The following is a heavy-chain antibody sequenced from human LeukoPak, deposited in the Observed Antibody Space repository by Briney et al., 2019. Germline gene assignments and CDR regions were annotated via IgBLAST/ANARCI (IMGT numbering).Heavy chain of an antibody. CDR2: IDSDTDNI. CDR1: GFTFSSYS. CDR3: ARRFDS. J-gene: IGHJ4*02. V-gene: IGHV3-21*01. Sequence: PGGSLRLSCAASGFTFSSYSMNWVRQAPGKGLEWVSYIDSDTDNIHYADSVKGRFTISRDNAKNSLYLQMNSLRAEDTAVYYCARRFDSWGQGTLVTVSS.